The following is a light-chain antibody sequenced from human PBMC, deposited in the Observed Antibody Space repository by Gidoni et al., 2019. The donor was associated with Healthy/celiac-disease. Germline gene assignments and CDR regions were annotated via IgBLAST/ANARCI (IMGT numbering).Light chain of an antibody. CDR2: GAS. Sequence: EIVMTQPPATLSVSPGERATLSCSASQSVSSNLAWYQQKPGQAPRILIHGASTRATGIPARFSGSGSGTEFTLTISSLQSEDFAVYYCQQYNNWTPKTFGQGTKVEIK. CDR3: QQYNNWTPKT. J-gene: IGKJ1*01. V-gene: IGKV3-15*01. CDR1: QSVSSN.